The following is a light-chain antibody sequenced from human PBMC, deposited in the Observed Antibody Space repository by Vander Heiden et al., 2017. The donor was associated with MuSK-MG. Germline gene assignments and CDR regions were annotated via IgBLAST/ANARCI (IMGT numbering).Light chain of an antibody. Sequence: QSALTQPASVSGSPGQSITISCTGTSSDVGGYNYVSWYQQHPGKYPILIIYEVSNRPSGVSNRFSGSKSGTTASLTISGLQAEDEADYYCSSYTSISTFVFGTGTKVTVL. V-gene: IGLV2-14*01. CDR1: SSDVGGYNY. CDR2: EVS. CDR3: SSYTSISTFV. J-gene: IGLJ1*01.